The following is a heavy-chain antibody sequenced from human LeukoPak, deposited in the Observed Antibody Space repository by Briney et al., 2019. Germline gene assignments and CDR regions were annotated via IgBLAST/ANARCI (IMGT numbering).Heavy chain of an antibody. CDR1: GFTFSNYW. CDR2: IKQDGSAK. Sequence: PGGSLRLSCAASGFTFSNYWMNWVRQAPGKGLEWVANIKQDGSAKYYVDSVKGRFTISRDNAKNSLYLQMNGLRAEDTAVYYCVRTYSGYNFGYWGQGTLVTVSS. D-gene: IGHD5-12*01. V-gene: IGHV3-7*05. J-gene: IGHJ4*02. CDR3: VRTYSGYNFGY.